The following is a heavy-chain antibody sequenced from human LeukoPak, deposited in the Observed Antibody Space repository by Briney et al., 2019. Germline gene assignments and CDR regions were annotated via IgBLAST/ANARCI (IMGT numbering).Heavy chain of an antibody. D-gene: IGHD3-10*01. J-gene: IGHJ6*03. CDR1: GFTFNNYG. CDR2: IRYNGNNQ. V-gene: IGHV3-30*02. Sequence: PGGSLRLSCEASGFTFNNYGMYWVRQAPGKGLEWVAFIRYNGNNQYYADSVKGRFTISRDNSKNPLYLQMNSLKGDDTAVYYCAKDSAFYYIDVWGKGTTVIISS. CDR3: AKDSAFYYIDV.